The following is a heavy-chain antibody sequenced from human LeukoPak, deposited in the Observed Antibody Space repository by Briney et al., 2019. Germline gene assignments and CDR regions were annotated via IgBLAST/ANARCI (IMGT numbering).Heavy chain of an antibody. CDR2: ISPRSETK. J-gene: IGHJ4*02. Sequence: GGSLRLSCVASGFTFRNHGMIWVRQAPGKGLEWLSYISPRSETKNYADSVKDRFTISRDDAENSVYPHMNSLRAEDTAVYYCARVEGPTVNTMYYDLWGQGTLVTVSS. D-gene: IGHD4-11*01. V-gene: IGHV3-48*01. CDR3: ARVEGPTVNTMYYDL. CDR1: GFTFRNHG.